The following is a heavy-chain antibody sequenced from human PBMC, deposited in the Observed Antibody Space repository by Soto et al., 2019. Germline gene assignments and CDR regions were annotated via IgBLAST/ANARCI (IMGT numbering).Heavy chain of an antibody. J-gene: IGHJ6*02. CDR1: GFTFSSYA. D-gene: IGHD4-4*01. CDR2: ISGSGGST. V-gene: IGHV3-23*01. CDR3: AREWTTVTTDYYYYGMDV. Sequence: GGSLRLSCAASGFTFSSYAMSWVRQAPGKGLEWVSAISGSGGSTYYADSVKGRFTISRDNSKNTLYLQMNSLRDEDTAVYYFAREWTTVTTDYYYYGMDVWGQGTTVTVSS.